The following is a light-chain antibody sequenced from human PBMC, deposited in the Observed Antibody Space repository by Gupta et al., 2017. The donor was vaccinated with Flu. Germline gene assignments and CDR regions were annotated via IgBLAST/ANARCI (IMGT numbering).Light chain of an antibody. CDR2: DNN. J-gene: IGLJ3*02. CDR3: GTWDSSLDARV. Sequence: QSALTQPPSAFAAPGHTVSISCSGSSSSIGNNYVSWYQQIPGTAPKLLIYDNNKRPSGIPDRFSGSKSGTSATLDITGLQTGDEADYYCGTWDSSLDARVFGGGTKLTVL. V-gene: IGLV1-51*01. CDR1: SSSIGNNY.